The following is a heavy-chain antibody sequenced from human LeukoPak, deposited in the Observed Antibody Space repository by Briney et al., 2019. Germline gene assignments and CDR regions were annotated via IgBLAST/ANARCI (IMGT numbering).Heavy chain of an antibody. CDR2: IAISGSYI. J-gene: IGHJ4*02. Sequence: PGGSLRLSRAASRFILSDYNMNWVRQAPAKGLEGVSFIAISGSYITYADSVKGRFTISRDNAKNSLYLQMNALRAEDTAVYYCARDLSATARAYDYWGQGTLVTVSS. V-gene: IGHV3-21*01. D-gene: IGHD1-26*01. CDR1: RFILSDYN. CDR3: ARDLSATARAYDY.